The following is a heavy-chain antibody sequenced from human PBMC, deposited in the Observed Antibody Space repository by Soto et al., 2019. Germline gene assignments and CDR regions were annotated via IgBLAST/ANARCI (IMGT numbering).Heavy chain of an antibody. CDR3: AREYYISGSPDHCFDP. Sequence: SQTLSLTCAISGDSVSTNSASWSWIRQSPSRGLEWLGRTYYRSKWYNDYAVSVKSRITINPDTSKNQFSLQLNSVTPEDTAVYYCAREYYISGSPDHCFDPWGQGTRVSVSS. V-gene: IGHV6-1*01. D-gene: IGHD3-10*01. CDR2: TYYRSKWYN. J-gene: IGHJ5*02. CDR1: GDSVSTNSAS.